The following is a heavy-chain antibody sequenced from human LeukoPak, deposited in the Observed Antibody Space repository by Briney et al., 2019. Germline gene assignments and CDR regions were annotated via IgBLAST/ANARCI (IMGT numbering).Heavy chain of an antibody. CDR3: AKGVGATWTGAFDI. J-gene: IGHJ3*02. CDR1: GFTFGDYA. Sequence: GGSLRLSCTASGFTFGDYAMSWVRQAPGKGLEWVGFIRSKAYGGTTEYAASVKGRFTTSRDDSKSIAYLQMNSLRAEDTAVYYCAKGVGATWTGAFDIWGQGTMVTVSS. D-gene: IGHD1-26*01. V-gene: IGHV3-49*04. CDR2: IRSKAYGGTT.